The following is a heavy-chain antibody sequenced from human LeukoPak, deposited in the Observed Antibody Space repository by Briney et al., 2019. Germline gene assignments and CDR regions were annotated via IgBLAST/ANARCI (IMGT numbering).Heavy chain of an antibody. Sequence: PGRSLRLSCAASGFTFSTYNMNSVRQAPGKGLEWVSSISSSSSYIYYADSVKGRFTISRDNAKNSLYLQMNSLRAEDTAVYYCARWVTFGGVIVNDFWGQGTLVTVSS. CDR3: ARWVTFGGVIVNDF. V-gene: IGHV3-21*01. J-gene: IGHJ4*02. CDR2: ISSSSSYI. D-gene: IGHD3-16*02. CDR1: GFTFSTYN.